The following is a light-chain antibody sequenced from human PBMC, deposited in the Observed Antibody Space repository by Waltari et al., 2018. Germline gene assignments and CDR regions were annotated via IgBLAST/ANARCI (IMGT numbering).Light chain of an antibody. J-gene: IGLJ3*02. CDR3: SSYTSSSTLV. Sequence: QSALTQPASVSGSPGQSITISCTGTSSDVGGYNYVPWYQQYPGKAPKHMIYDVNKRTSGVSNRFSGSKSGNTASLTISGLQAEDEADYYCSSYTSSSTLVFGGGTKLTVL. CDR2: DVN. CDR1: SSDVGGYNY. V-gene: IGLV2-14*03.